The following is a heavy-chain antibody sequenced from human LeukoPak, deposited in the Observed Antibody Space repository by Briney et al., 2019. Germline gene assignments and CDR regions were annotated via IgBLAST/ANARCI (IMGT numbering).Heavy chain of an antibody. CDR1: GFTFSNSW. CDR2: IKEDGSVK. Sequence: GGSLRLSCAASGFTFSNSWITWDRQAPGKGLEWVANIKEDGSVKNYVDSVRGRFTTSRDNAKNSVYLQMTSLRVEDTAVYYCARDRGYNSLDYWGQGTLVTVPS. J-gene: IGHJ4*02. V-gene: IGHV3-7*01. CDR3: ARDRGYNSLDY. D-gene: IGHD6-19*01.